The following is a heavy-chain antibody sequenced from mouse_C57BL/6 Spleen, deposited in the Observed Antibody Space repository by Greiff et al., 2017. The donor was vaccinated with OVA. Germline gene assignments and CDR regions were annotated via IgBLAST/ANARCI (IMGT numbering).Heavy chain of an antibody. Sequence: VQLQQPGAELVRPGSSVKLSCKASGYTFTSYWMDWVKQRPGQGLEWIGNIYPSDSETHYNQKFKDKATLTVDKSSSTAYMQLSSLTSADSGVYYCARDEGYYGVYGGKRTTDTVSS. J-gene: IGHJ4*01. CDR3: ARDEGYYGVY. CDR1: GYTFTSYW. D-gene: IGHD2-3*01. CDR2: IYPSDSET. V-gene: IGHV1-61*01.